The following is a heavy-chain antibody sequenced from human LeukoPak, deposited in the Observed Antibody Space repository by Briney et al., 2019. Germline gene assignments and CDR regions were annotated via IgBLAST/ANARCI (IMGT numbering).Heavy chain of an antibody. D-gene: IGHD3-22*01. CDR2: IYYSGST. V-gene: IGHV4-39*01. CDR3: ARVVIHRVAFDI. CDR1: GGSISSSSYY. J-gene: IGHJ3*02. Sequence: SETLSLTCTVSGGSISSSSYYWGWIRQPPGKGLEWIGSIYYSGSTYYNPSLKSRVTISVDTSKNQFSLKLSSVTAADTAVYYCARVVIHRVAFDIWGQGTMVTVSS.